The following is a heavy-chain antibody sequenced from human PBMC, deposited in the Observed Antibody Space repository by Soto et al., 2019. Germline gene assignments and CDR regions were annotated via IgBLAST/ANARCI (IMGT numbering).Heavy chain of an antibody. V-gene: IGHV4-61*01. D-gene: IGHD5-12*01. CDR1: GGSVSSGSYY. Sequence: QVQLQESGPGLVKPSETLSLTCTVSGGSVSSGSYYWSWIRQPPGKGLEWIGYIYYSGSTNYNPSLQSRVTISVDTSKNQFSLKLSSVTAADTAVYYCARDKYSGYHTWGQGTLVTVSS. J-gene: IGHJ4*02. CDR2: IYYSGST. CDR3: ARDKYSGYHT.